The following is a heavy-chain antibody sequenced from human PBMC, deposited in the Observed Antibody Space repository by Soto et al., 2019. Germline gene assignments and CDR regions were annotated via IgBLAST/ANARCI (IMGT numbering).Heavy chain of an antibody. Sequence: PGGSLRLSCAVSGFSLSYFGMHWVRQAPGKGLEWVAFMSYDGRSQYFRDSVKGRFTISRDTPKNTLYLQMDSLRVEDTAVYFCVKTAHEYYNFWTGYSHFDSWGRGVLVTVSS. D-gene: IGHD3-3*01. V-gene: IGHV3-30*18. CDR1: GFSLSYFG. J-gene: IGHJ4*02. CDR2: MSYDGRSQ. CDR3: VKTAHEYYNFWTGYSHFDS.